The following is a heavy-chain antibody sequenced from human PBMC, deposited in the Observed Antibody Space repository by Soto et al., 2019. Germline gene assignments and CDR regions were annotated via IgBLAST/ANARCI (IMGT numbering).Heavy chain of an antibody. D-gene: IGHD6-13*01. J-gene: IGHJ4*02. V-gene: IGHV4-39*01. CDR1: GGSISSSSYY. CDR2: IYYSGST. Sequence: PSETLSLTCTVSGGSISSSSYYWGWIRQPPGKVLEWIGSIYYSGSTYYNPSLKSRVTISVDTSKNQFSLKLSSVTAADTAVYYCARGQGGIAAAGTGYWGQGTLVTVSS. CDR3: ARGQGGIAAAGTGY.